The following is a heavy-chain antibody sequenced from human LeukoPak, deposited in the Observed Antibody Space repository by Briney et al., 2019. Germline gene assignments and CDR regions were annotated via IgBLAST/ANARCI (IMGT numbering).Heavy chain of an antibody. J-gene: IGHJ6*03. CDR1: GGSISGYY. D-gene: IGHD6-13*01. Sequence: SETLSLTCTVSGGSISGYYWNWIRQPPGKGLEWIGYIYYSGSTNYNPSLKSRVTISVDTSKNQFSLKLRSVTAADTAVYYCARGRGAADYSYYYYYYMDVWGKGTTVTVSS. CDR3: ARGRGAADYSYYYYYYMDV. CDR2: IYYSGST. V-gene: IGHV4-59*12.